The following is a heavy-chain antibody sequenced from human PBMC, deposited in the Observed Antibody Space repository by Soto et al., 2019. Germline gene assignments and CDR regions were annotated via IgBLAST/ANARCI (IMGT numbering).Heavy chain of an antibody. V-gene: IGHV1-3*01. CDR2: INAGNGNT. CDR3: AISPFLGSQSSS. Sequence: ASVKVSCKASGYTFTSYAMHWVRQAPGQRLEWMGWINAGNGNTKYSQKFQGRVTITRDTSASTAYMELSSLRSEDTAVYYRAISPFLGSQSSSWGQGTLVTVSS. D-gene: IGHD3-16*01. J-gene: IGHJ5*02. CDR1: GYTFTSYA.